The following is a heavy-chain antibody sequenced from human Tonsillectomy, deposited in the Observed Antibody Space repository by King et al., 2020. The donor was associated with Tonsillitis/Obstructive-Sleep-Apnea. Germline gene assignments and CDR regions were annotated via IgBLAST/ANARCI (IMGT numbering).Heavy chain of an antibody. J-gene: IGHJ6*03. V-gene: IGHV1-69*01. CDR3: AGKSGRYYYYYMDV. Sequence: QLVQSGAEVKKPGSSVKVSCKASGGTFSNSAISWVRQAPGQGLEWMGGIIPIFGAANYAQKFQGRVTITADESTNTAYMELSSLRSEDTAVYYCAGKSGRYYYYYMDVWGKGTTVTVSS. CDR1: GGTFSNSA. D-gene: IGHD1-26*01. CDR2: IIPIFGAA.